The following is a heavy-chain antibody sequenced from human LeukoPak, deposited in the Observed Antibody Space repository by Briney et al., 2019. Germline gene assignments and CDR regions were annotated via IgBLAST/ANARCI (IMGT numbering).Heavy chain of an antibody. CDR1: GGSISSGGYY. D-gene: IGHD6-19*01. Sequence: SETLSLTCTVSGGSISSGGYYWSWIRQHPGKGLEWIGYIYYSGSTYYNPSLKSRVTISVDTSKNQFSLKLSSVTAADTAVYYCARDADSSGSYYYGMDVWGQGTTVTVSS. CDR2: IYYSGST. CDR3: ARDADSSGSYYYGMDV. V-gene: IGHV4-31*03. J-gene: IGHJ6*02.